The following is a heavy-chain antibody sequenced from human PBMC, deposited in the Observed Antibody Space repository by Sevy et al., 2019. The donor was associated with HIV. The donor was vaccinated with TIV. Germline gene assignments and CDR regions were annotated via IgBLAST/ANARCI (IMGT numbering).Heavy chain of an antibody. Sequence: SETLSLTCTVSGGSVSSSYWSWIRQPPGKGLEWIGYLDYSGGTNYNPSLKSRVTISVDTSKDQFSLKVYSVTAADTAVYYCARLRALADTKDFDFWGQGTLVTVSS. CDR1: GGSVSSSY. D-gene: IGHD6-19*01. V-gene: IGHV4-59*02. J-gene: IGHJ4*02. CDR3: ARLRALADTKDFDF. CDR2: LDYSGGT.